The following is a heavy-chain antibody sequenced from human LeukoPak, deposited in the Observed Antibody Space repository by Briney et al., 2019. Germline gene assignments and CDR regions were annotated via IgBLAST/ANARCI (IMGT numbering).Heavy chain of an antibody. V-gene: IGHV1-2*02. D-gene: IGHD3-10*01. CDR2: LNPNNGAT. Sequence: VASVNVSCKASGYTFNAHYIHWVRQAPGQGLAWMGWLNPNNGATHYPQKFQGRVTMTRDTSISTAYMEVSRLRSDDTAVYYCARATSGSYFLYYWGQGTLVTVSS. CDR3: ARATSGSYFLYY. J-gene: IGHJ4*02. CDR1: GYTFNAHY.